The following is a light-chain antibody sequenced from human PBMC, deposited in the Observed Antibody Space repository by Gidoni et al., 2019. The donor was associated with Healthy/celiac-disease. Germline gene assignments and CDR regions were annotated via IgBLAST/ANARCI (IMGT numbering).Light chain of an antibody. Sequence: EIVLTQSPGTLSLSPGERATLSCRASQSVSSSYLAWSQQKPGQAPRLLIYDASSRATGIPDRFSGSGSGTDFTLTISRLEPEDFAVYYCQQYGSSPWTFGQGTKVEIK. CDR1: QSVSSSY. CDR2: DAS. CDR3: QQYGSSPWT. V-gene: IGKV3-20*01. J-gene: IGKJ1*01.